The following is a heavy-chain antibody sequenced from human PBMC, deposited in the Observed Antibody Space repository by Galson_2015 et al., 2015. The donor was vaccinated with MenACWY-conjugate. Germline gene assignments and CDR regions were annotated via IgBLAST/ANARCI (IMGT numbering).Heavy chain of an antibody. CDR3: AKSRGASFYFDS. CDR1: GFIFNTYW. V-gene: IGHV3-74*01. CDR2: INPGGSST. J-gene: IGHJ4*02. Sequence: LRLSCAASGFIFNTYWMHWVRQAPGKGLVWVSRINPGGSSTTYADSVKDRFTISRDNAKNTLYLQMNSLRPEDTAVFYCAKSRGASFYFDSSGQGTLVTVSS. D-gene: IGHD1-26*01.